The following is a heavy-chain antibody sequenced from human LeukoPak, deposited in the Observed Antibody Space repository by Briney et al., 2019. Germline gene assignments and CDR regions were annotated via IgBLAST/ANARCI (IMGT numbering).Heavy chain of an antibody. D-gene: IGHD6-13*01. V-gene: IGHV3-30*18. J-gene: IGHJ4*02. CDR1: GFIFSHFA. CDR2: ISYDGTKK. Sequence: QSGRSLRLSCATSGFIFSHFAMHWVRQAPGKGLEWVALISYDGTKKYYADSVKGRFTISRDNSKNTLYLQMNSLRGEDTAVYYCAKVGSSWDFDYWGQGTLVAVSS. CDR3: AKVGSSWDFDY.